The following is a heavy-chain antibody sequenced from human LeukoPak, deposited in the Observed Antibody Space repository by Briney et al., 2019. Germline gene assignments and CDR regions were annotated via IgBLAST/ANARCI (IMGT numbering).Heavy chain of an antibody. CDR3: ARSKTAWYYFDY. D-gene: IGHD2-8*02. J-gene: IGHJ4*02. Sequence: GGSLRLSCAASGFTVSSNYMSWVRQAPGKGLEWVSVIYSGGSTYYADSVKGRFTISRDNSKNTLYLQMNSLRAEDTAVYYCARSKTAWYYFDYWGQGTLVTVSS. CDR2: IYSGGST. CDR1: GFTVSSNY. V-gene: IGHV3-66*01.